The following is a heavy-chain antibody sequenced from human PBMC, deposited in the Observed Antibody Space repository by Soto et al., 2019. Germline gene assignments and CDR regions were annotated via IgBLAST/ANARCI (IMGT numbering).Heavy chain of an antibody. CDR2: IYYSGST. J-gene: IGHJ6*02. CDR1: GGSISSYY. Sequence: PSETLSLSCTVSGGSISSYYWGWIRQPPGKGLEWIGYIYYSGSTNYNPSLKSRVTISVDTSKNQFSLKLSSVTAADTAVYYCARGGQQLSPPNYYYYYGMDVWGQGTTVTVSS. CDR3: ARGGQQLSPPNYYYYYGMDV. V-gene: IGHV4-59*01. D-gene: IGHD6-13*01.